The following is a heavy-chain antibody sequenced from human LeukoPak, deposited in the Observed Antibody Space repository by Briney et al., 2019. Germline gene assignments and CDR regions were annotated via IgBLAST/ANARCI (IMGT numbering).Heavy chain of an antibody. CDR3: ARGSSLFYGMDV. J-gene: IGHJ6*02. V-gene: IGHV4-38-2*02. CDR1: GGSISSGYY. Sequence: SETLSLTCTVSGGSISSGYYWGWIRQPPGKGLEWIGSIYHSGSTYYNPSLKSRVTISVDTSKNQFSLKLSSVTAADTAVYYCARGSSLFYGMDVWGQGTTVTVSS. CDR2: IYHSGST. D-gene: IGHD2-2*01.